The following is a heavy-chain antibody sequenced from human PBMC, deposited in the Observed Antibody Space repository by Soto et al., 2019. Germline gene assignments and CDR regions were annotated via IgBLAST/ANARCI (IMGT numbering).Heavy chain of an antibody. Sequence: SVKVSCKASGGTFSSYAISWVRQAPGQGLEWMGGIIPIFGTANYAQKFQGRVTITADESTSTAYMELNSLRSEDTAVYYCARAYYDSSGYYYRGDYYYGMDVWGQGTTVTVSS. CDR1: GGTFSSYA. J-gene: IGHJ6*02. CDR2: IIPIFGTA. CDR3: ARAYYDSSGYYYRGDYYYGMDV. D-gene: IGHD3-22*01. V-gene: IGHV1-69*13.